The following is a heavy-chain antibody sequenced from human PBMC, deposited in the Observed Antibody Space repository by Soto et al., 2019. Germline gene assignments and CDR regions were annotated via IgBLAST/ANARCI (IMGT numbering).Heavy chain of an antibody. CDR2: ISGGGGSS. Sequence: EVQLLESGGGLVQPGGSLRLSCAASGFTFSNYAMSWVRQAPGKGLEWVSGISGGGGSSYYADSVKGRFTLSRDNSKNTLYLQMNSLRAEETAGYYCGHSCGVDCHSVFFYWGQGTLVIVSS. CDR3: GHSCGVDCHSVFFY. D-gene: IGHD2-21*02. CDR1: GFTFSNYA. J-gene: IGHJ4*02. V-gene: IGHV3-23*01.